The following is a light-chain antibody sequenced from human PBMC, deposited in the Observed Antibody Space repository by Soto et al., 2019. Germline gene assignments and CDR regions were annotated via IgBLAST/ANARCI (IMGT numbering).Light chain of an antibody. V-gene: IGLV2-11*01. Sequence: QSVLTQPRSVSGSPGQSVTISCTGTSSDVGGFNYVSWYHQHPGTAPKLMIYDVSKRPSGVPDRFSGSKSGNTASLTISGLQAEDEADYYCCSYAGSYSYAFGTGTKVT. CDR3: CSYAGSYSYA. CDR1: SSDVGGFNY. CDR2: DVS. J-gene: IGLJ1*01.